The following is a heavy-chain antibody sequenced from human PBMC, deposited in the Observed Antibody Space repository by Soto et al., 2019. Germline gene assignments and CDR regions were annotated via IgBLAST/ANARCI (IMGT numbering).Heavy chain of an antibody. D-gene: IGHD6-19*01. J-gene: IGHJ6*02. CDR2: TYYRSKWYN. CDR1: GDSVSSNSAA. Sequence: PSQTLSLTCVISGDSVSSNSAAWNWIRQSPSSGLEWLGRTYYRSKWYNDYAVSVKSRITINPDTSKNQFSLQLNSVTPEDTAVYYCARDTVAGHYYYYGMDVWGQGTTVTVSS. CDR3: ARDTVAGHYYYYGMDV. V-gene: IGHV6-1*01.